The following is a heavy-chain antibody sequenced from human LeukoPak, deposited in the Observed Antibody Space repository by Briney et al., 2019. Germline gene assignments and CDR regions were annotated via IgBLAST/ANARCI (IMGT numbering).Heavy chain of an antibody. Sequence: PSGTLSLTCTVSGGSISSGGHYWSWIRQQPGKGLEWIVYIYYSGTTYYNPSLKSRVTISVDTSKNQFSLKLNSVTAADTAVYFCARAVSDIAVAAWFDPWGQGTLVTVSS. CDR3: ARAVSDIAVAAWFDP. V-gene: IGHV4-31*03. J-gene: IGHJ5*02. D-gene: IGHD6-19*01. CDR2: IYYSGTT. CDR1: GGSISSGGHY.